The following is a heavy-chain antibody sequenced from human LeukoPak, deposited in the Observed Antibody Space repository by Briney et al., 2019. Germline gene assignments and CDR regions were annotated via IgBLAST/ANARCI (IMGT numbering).Heavy chain of an antibody. CDR1: GFTVSSNY. V-gene: IGHV3-53*01. Sequence: PGGSLRLSGAASGFTVSSNYMNWVRQAPGKGLEWVSVIYIGGSTYADSVKGRFTISRDNSKNTLYLQMNSLRAEDTAVYYCAGTYYYDKGAFDIWGQGTMVTVSS. CDR2: IYIGGST. J-gene: IGHJ3*02. D-gene: IGHD3-22*01. CDR3: AGTYYYDKGAFDI.